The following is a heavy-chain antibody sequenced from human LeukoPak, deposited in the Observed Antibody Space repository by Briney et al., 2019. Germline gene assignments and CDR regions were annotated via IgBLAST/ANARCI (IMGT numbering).Heavy chain of an antibody. V-gene: IGHV4-31*03. J-gene: IGHJ5*02. Sequence: PSQTLSLTCTVSGGSITSGGYYWSWLRQHPGKGLEWIGYIHYSGSTYYNPSLNSRLTISVDTSKNQFSLKLSSVTAADTAVYYCARTSGSGSYYNRGWFDPWGQGTPVTVSS. CDR2: IHYSGST. CDR3: ARTSGSGSYYNRGWFDP. D-gene: IGHD3-10*01. CDR1: GGSITSGGYY.